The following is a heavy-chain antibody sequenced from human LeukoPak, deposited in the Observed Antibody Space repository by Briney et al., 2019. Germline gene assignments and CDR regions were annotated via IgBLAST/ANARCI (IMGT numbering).Heavy chain of an antibody. J-gene: IGHJ4*02. CDR1: GYTFTSYG. CDR3: ARADYDFWSGYHNFDY. Sequence: ASVKVPCKASGYTFTSYGISWVRQAPGQGLEWMGWISAYNGNTNYAQKLQGRVTMTTDTSTSTAYMELRSLRSDDTAVYYCARADYDFWSGYHNFDYWGQGTLVTVSS. CDR2: ISAYNGNT. D-gene: IGHD3-3*01. V-gene: IGHV1-18*01.